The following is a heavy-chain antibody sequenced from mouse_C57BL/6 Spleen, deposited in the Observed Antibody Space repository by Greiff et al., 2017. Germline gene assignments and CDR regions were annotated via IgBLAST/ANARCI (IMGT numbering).Heavy chain of an antibody. D-gene: IGHD2-5*01. Sequence: QVQLQQSGAELVRPGASVTLSCKASGYTFTDYEMHWVKQTPVHGLEWIGAIDPETGGTAYNQKFKGKTILTADKSSSTAYMELRSLTSEESAVYYCTLNSNYTGDYYAMDYWGQGISVTVSS. J-gene: IGHJ4*01. CDR1: GYTFTDYE. V-gene: IGHV1-15*01. CDR3: TLNSNYTGDYYAMDY. CDR2: IDPETGGT.